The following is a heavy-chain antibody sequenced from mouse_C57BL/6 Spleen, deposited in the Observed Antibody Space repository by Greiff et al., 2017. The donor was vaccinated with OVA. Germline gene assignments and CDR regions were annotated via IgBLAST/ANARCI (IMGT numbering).Heavy chain of an antibody. CDR3: ATTVVATDY. J-gene: IGHJ2*01. V-gene: IGHV1-61*01. CDR2: IYPSDSET. CDR1: GYTFTSYW. D-gene: IGHD1-1*01. Sequence: VQLQQPGAELVRPGSSVKLSCKASGYTFTSYWMDWVKQRPGQGLEWIGNIYPSDSETHYNQKFKDKATLTVDKSSSTAYMQLSSLTSEDSAVYYCATTVVATDYWGQGTTLTVSS.